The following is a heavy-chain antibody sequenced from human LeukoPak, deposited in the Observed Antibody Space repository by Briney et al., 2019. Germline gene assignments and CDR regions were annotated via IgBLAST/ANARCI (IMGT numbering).Heavy chain of an antibody. V-gene: IGHV3-11*04. CDR3: TSLAGDDAFDI. Sequence: GGSLRLSCAASGFTFSDYYMSWIRQAPGKGLEWVSYISSSGSTIYYADSVKGRFTISRDNAKNTLYLQMNSLRAEDTAVYYCTSLAGDDAFDIWGQGTMVTVSS. CDR2: ISSSGSTI. CDR1: GFTFSDYY. D-gene: IGHD6-19*01. J-gene: IGHJ3*02.